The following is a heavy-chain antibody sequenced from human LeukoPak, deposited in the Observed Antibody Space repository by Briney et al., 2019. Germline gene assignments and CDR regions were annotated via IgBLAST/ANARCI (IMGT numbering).Heavy chain of an antibody. CDR1: GYTLTELS. Sequence: ASVKVSCKVSGYTLTELSMHWVRQAPGKGLEWMGGFDPEDGETIYAQKFQGRVTMTEDTSTDTAYMELSSLRSEDTAVYYCATTYGSGSYYQFDYWGQGTLVTVSS. CDR3: ATTYGSGSYYQFDY. D-gene: IGHD3-10*01. CDR2: FDPEDGET. V-gene: IGHV1-24*01. J-gene: IGHJ4*02.